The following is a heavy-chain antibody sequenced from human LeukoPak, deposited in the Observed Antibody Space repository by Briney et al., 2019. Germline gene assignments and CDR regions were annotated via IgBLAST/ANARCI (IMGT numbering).Heavy chain of an antibody. CDR2: IYYSGST. CDR3: ASKSSSWRNDAFDI. D-gene: IGHD6-13*01. Sequence: PSETLSLTCTVSGGSISSSSYYWGWIRQPPGKGLEWIGSIYYSGSTYYNPSLKSRVTISVDTSKNQFSLTLSSVTAADTAVYYCASKSSSWRNDAFDIWGQRTMVTVSS. V-gene: IGHV4-39*07. CDR1: GGSISSSSYY. J-gene: IGHJ3*02.